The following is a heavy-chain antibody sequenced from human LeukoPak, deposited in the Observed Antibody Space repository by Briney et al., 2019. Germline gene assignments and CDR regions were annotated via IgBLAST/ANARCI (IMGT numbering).Heavy chain of an antibody. CDR1: GFTFSSYE. J-gene: IGHJ4*02. V-gene: IGHV3-48*03. D-gene: IGHD4/OR15-4a*01. Sequence: PGGSLRLSCAASGFTFSSYEMNWVRQAPGKGLEWVSYISSSGPTIYYADSVKGRFTISRDNAKNSVFLQMSSLRAEDTAVYYCARLHGAYPFDYWGQGTLVTVSS. CDR2: ISSSGPTI. CDR3: ARLHGAYPFDY.